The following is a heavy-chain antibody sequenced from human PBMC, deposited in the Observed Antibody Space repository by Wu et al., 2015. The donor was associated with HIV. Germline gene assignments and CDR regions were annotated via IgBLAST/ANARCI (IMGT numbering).Heavy chain of an antibody. CDR1: GGTFSIYA. CDR2: IIPVFGTT. Sequence: QVQLGAILGAEVKKPGSSVKVSCKDSGGTFSIYAINWVRQAPGQGLEWMGRIIPVFGTTNFAHKFQARLTITADISTNTAYMELNSLTSDDTALYYCARDGSGDNNPWYFDVWGRGTLVTVSS. D-gene: IGHD2-15*01. J-gene: IGHJ2*01. V-gene: IGHV1-69*08. CDR3: ARDGSGDNNPWYFDV.